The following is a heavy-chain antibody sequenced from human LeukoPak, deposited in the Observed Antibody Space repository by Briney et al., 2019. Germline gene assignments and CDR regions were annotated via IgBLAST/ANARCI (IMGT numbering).Heavy chain of an antibody. CDR1: GGSISSSSYY. J-gene: IGHJ4*02. V-gene: IGHV4-39*01. CDR2: IYYSGST. Sequence: SETLSLTCTVSGGSISSSSYYWVWVRQPPGKGLEWIGSIYYSGSTYYNSSLKSRVTISVDTSKNQVSLKLSSVTAADTAVYYCARLRGYSYGDFDYWGQGTLVTVSS. CDR3: ARLRGYSYGDFDY. D-gene: IGHD5-18*01.